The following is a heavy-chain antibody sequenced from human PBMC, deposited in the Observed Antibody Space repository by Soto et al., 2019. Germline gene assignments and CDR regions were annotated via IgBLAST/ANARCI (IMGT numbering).Heavy chain of an antibody. CDR3: ARDVDDFWSGYYIS. J-gene: IGHJ5*02. V-gene: IGHV3-53*04. Sequence: EVQLVESGGGLVQPGGSLRLSCAASGFTVSSNYMSWVRQAPGKGLEWVSVIYSGGSTYYADSVKGRFTISRHNSKNTLYLQMNSLRAEDTAVYYCARDVDDFWSGYYISWGQGTLVTVSS. D-gene: IGHD3-3*01. CDR1: GFTVSSNY. CDR2: IYSGGST.